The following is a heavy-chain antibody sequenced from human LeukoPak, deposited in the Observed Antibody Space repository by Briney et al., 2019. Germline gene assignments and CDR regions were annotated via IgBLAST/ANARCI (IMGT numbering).Heavy chain of an antibody. J-gene: IGHJ4*02. D-gene: IGHD3-22*01. CDR3: ARAPSGFYYSSGYQLNHFYY. Sequence: SQTLSLTCTVSGGSISSGDYYWSWIRQPPGKGLEWIGYIYYSGSTYYNPSLKSRVTISVDTSKNQFSLKLSSVTAADTAVYYCARAPSGFYYSSGYQLNHFYYWGQGTLVTVSS. CDR1: GGSISSGDYY. CDR2: IYYSGST. V-gene: IGHV4-30-4*01.